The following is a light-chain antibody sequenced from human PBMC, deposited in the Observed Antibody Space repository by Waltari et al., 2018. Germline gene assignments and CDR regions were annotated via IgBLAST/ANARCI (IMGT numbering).Light chain of an antibody. V-gene: IGLV2-23*02. Sequence: QSALTQHASLSGSPGPSITISCTGTSSAVGSYNLVSWYQQHPGKAPKLMIYEVNKRPSGVSNRFSASKSGNTASLTISGLQAEDEADYHCCSYAGGSTFVVFGGGTKLTVL. CDR1: SSAVGSYNL. CDR2: EVN. CDR3: CSYAGGSTFVV. J-gene: IGLJ2*01.